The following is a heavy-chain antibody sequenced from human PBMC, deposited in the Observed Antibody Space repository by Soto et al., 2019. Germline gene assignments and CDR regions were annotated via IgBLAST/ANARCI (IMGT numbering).Heavy chain of an antibody. Sequence: GGSLRLSCAASGFTFSTYAMSWVRQAPGKGLEWVSTVSASGVSTYYADSVKGRLTISRDNSENTLILQMNSLRAEDTAVYYCAKDLGYCSSTSYHFDYWGQGALVTVSS. V-gene: IGHV3-23*01. D-gene: IGHD2-2*01. CDR2: VSASGVST. CDR1: GFTFSTYA. J-gene: IGHJ4*02. CDR3: AKDLGYCSSTSYHFDY.